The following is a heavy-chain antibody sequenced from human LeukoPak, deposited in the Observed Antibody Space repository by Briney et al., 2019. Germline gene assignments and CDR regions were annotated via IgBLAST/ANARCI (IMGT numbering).Heavy chain of an antibody. CDR1: GFTFSRYT. CDR2: ISSGSSDK. CDR3: ARNQRTVISSFDS. Sequence: GGSLRLSCAASGFTFSRYTMNWVPDAPGKGVECVSPISSGSSDKKYADSVKGRFTISRDNAKNSLDLQMNSLRVEDTAIYYCARNQRTVISSFDSWGQGTLVTVSS. D-gene: IGHD2-21*01. V-gene: IGHV3-21*01. J-gene: IGHJ4*02.